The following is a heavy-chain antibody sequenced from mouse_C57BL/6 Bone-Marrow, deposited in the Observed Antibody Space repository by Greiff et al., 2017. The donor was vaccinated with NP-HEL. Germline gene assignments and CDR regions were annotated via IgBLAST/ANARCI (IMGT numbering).Heavy chain of an antibody. D-gene: IGHD2-3*01. CDR1: GYTFTSYW. J-gene: IGHJ4*01. CDR3: ARDDGYYYAMDY. Sequence: QVQLKQSGAELAKPGASVKMSCKASGYTFTSYWMHWVKQRPGQGLEWIGYINPSTGYTEYNQKFKDKATLTADKSSSTAYMQLSSRTSEDSAVYYCARDDGYYYAMDYWGQGTSVTVSS. CDR2: INPSTGYT. V-gene: IGHV1-7*01.